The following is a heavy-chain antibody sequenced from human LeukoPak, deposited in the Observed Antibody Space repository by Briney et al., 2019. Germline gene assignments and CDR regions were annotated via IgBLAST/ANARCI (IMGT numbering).Heavy chain of an antibody. J-gene: IGHJ2*01. CDR3: ARQPRRKAYWYFDL. D-gene: IGHD1-14*01. CDR1: GGSISSYY. V-gene: IGHV4-59*08. Sequence: PSESLSLTCTVSGGSISSYYWSWIRQPPGKGLEWIGYIYYSGSSNYNPSLKSRVTISVDTSKNQFSLKLSSVTAADTAVYYCARQPRRKAYWYFDLWGRGTLVTVSS. CDR2: IYYSGSS.